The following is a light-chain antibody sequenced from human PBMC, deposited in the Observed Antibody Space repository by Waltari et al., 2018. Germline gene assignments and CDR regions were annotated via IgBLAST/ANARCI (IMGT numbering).Light chain of an antibody. Sequence: TQSPGTLSLSPGERATLSCRASQSVTNNYLAWYQQKPGKAPKLLIYKASSLESGVPSRFSGSGSGTEFTLTISSLQPDDFATYYCQQYNSYSWTFGQGTKVEIK. CDR3: QQYNSYSWT. J-gene: IGKJ1*01. V-gene: IGKV1-5*03. CDR1: QSVTNNY. CDR2: KAS.